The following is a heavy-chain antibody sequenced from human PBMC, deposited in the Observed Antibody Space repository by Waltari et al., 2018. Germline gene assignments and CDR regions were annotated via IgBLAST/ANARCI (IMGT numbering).Heavy chain of an antibody. CDR3: ARGNHYFDN. CDR1: GFTFTDHY. J-gene: IGHJ4*02. V-gene: IGHV3-11*04. Sequence: QVQLVESGGGLVKPGGSLRLSCVASGFTFTDHYMTWIRQAPGKVLEWLAEMSSSGTIIYYADFLKGRFTISRDNAKNSLYLQMTSLRAEDTALYFCARGNHYFDNWGQGTLVTVSS. CDR2: MSSSGTII.